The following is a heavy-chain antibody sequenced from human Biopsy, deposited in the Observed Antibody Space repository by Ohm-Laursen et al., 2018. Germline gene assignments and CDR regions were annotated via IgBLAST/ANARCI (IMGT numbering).Heavy chain of an antibody. CDR2: VYYTGGT. D-gene: IGHD3-22*01. J-gene: IGHJ2*01. CDR1: GDSISSYY. Sequence: SETLSLTCTVSGDSISSYYWSWIRQPPGKGLQWIGYVYYTGGTDYNPSLQSRVTISVDTSKNHFSLRLRSMTPADTAMYYCARDRGYYSDRTVPGYFDLWGRGTLVTVSS. CDR3: ARDRGYYSDRTVPGYFDL. V-gene: IGHV4-59*01.